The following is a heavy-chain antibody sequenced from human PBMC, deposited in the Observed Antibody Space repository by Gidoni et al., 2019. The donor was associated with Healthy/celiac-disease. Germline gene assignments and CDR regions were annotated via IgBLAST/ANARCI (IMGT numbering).Heavy chain of an antibody. J-gene: IGHJ5*02. CDR3: ARAPYDSSGYWFWFDP. CDR1: GGSISSYY. CDR2: IYTSGST. V-gene: IGHV4-4*07. Sequence: QVQLQESGPGLVKPSETLSLTCTVPGGSISSYYWSWIRQPAGKGLEWIGRIYTSGSTNYNPSLKSRVTMSVYTSKNQFSLKLSSVTAADTAVYYCARAPYDSSGYWFWFDPWGQGTLVTVSS. D-gene: IGHD3-22*01.